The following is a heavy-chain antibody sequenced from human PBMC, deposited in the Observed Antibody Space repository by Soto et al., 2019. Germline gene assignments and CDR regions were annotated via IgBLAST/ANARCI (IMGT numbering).Heavy chain of an antibody. J-gene: IGHJ4*02. CDR2: INPNSGGT. Sequence: ASVKVSCKASGYTFTGYYMHWVLQAPGQGLEWMGWINPNSGGTNYAQKFQGRVTMTRDTSISTAYMELSRLRSDDTAVYYCARAIVPAATDYWGQRTLVTVSS. CDR1: GYTFTGYY. CDR3: ARAIVPAATDY. V-gene: IGHV1-2*02. D-gene: IGHD2-2*01.